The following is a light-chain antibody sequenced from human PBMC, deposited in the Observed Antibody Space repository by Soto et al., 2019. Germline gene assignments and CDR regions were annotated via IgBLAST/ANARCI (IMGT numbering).Light chain of an antibody. CDR1: QGISSY. J-gene: IGKJ3*01. V-gene: IGKV1-9*01. CDR3: QQLNSYPL. Sequence: DIQLTQSPSFLSASVGDRVTITCRASQGISSYLAWYQQKPGKAPKLLIYAASTLQSGVPSRFSGSVSGTEFTLTISRLQPEDYATYYCQQLNSYPLFGPGTKVDIK. CDR2: AAS.